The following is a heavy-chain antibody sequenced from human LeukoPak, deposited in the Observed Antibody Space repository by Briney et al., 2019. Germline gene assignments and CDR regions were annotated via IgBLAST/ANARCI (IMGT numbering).Heavy chain of an antibody. V-gene: IGHV3-66*01. J-gene: IGHJ6*02. CDR1: GFTVSRNY. Sequence: GGSLRLSCAVSGFTVSRNYMSWVRQAPGKGLDWVSIIYSGGRTYYADSVKGRFTISRDNSKNTLYLQMNSPRVEDTAMYYCARGGYGSGHSGGMDVWGQGTTVSVSS. D-gene: IGHD3-10*01. CDR3: ARGGYGSGHSGGMDV. CDR2: IYSGGRT.